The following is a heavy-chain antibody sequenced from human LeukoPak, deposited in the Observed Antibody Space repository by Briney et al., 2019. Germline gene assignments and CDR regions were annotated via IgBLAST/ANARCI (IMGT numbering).Heavy chain of an antibody. Sequence: SETLSLTCSASGASTSDKYWSWIRQSPGRTLEWIGHIYNGRNTKYNPSLTGRVTISVDTSKNQFSLSLTSVTAADTAMYYCAQTTGWPGFDFWGPGALVTVSS. J-gene: IGHJ4*02. CDR1: GASTSDKY. D-gene: IGHD6-19*01. CDR2: IYNGRNT. CDR3: AQTTGWPGFDF. V-gene: IGHV4-59*08.